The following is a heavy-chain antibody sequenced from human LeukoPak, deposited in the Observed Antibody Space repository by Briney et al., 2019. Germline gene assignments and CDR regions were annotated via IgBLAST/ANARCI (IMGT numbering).Heavy chain of an antibody. D-gene: IGHD3-9*01. Sequence: PSQTLSLTCTVSGGSISSGSYYWSWIRQPAGKGLEWIGRIYTSGSTNYNPSLKSRVTISVDTSKNQFSLKLSSVTAADTAVYYCARLGRYFDWSPQGPEYYFDCWGQGTLVTVSS. CDR2: IYTSGST. V-gene: IGHV4-61*02. J-gene: IGHJ4*02. CDR3: ARLGRYFDWSPQGPEYYFDC. CDR1: GGSISSGSYY.